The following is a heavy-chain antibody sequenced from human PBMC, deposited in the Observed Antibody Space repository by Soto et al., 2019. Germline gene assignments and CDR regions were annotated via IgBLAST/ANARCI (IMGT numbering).Heavy chain of an antibody. Sequence: TGGSLRLSCAASGFTFDDYGMSWVRQAPGKGLEWVSGINWNGGSTGYADSVKGRFTISRDNAKNSLYLQMNSLRAEDTALYYCARGPPYSSSSLNVDYWGQGTLVTVSS. CDR3: ARGPPYSSSSLNVDY. V-gene: IGHV3-20*04. D-gene: IGHD6-6*01. J-gene: IGHJ4*02. CDR1: GFTFDDYG. CDR2: INWNGGST.